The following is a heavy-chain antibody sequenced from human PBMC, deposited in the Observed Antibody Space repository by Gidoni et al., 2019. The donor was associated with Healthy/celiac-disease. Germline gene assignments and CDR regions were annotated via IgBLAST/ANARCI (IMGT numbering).Heavy chain of an antibody. J-gene: IGHJ6*02. CDR3: AAHPTSHYYDSSGYYNYYYGMDV. Sequence: QLQLQESGSGLVKPSQTLSLTCAVSGGSISSGGYSWSWIRQPPGKCLEWIGYIYHSGSTYYNPSLKSRVTISVDRSKNQFSLKLSSVTAADTAVYYCAAHPTSHYYDSSGYYNYYYGMDVWGQGTTVTVSS. D-gene: IGHD3-22*01. CDR1: GGSISSGGYS. V-gene: IGHV4-30-2*01. CDR2: IYHSGST.